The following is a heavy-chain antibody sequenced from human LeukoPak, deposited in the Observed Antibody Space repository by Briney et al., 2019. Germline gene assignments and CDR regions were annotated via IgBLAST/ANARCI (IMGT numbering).Heavy chain of an antibody. J-gene: IGHJ4*02. CDR1: GYIFTNYR. D-gene: IGHD3-22*01. Sequence: GESLKISCRASGYIFTNYRIAWVRQKPGKGLEWMGIIYPGDSETTYSPSFQGQVTISADKSIRAAYLQWDTLKASDTAMYYCARLDEGFYYDETGFNFWGQGTLVTVSS. CDR2: IYPGDSET. V-gene: IGHV5-51*01. CDR3: ARLDEGFYYDETGFNF.